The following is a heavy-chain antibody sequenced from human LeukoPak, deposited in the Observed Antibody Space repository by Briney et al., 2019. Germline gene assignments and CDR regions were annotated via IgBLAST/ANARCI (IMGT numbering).Heavy chain of an antibody. CDR2: ISYDGSNK. D-gene: IGHD6-13*01. CDR1: GFTFSSYG. Sequence: QAGGSLRLSCAASGFTFSSYGMHWVRQAPGKGLEWVAVISYDGSNKYYADSVKGRFTISRDNAKNSLYLQMNSLRAEDTAVYYCARYSSSWYAFDYWGQGTLVTVSS. CDR3: ARYSSSWYAFDY. V-gene: IGHV3-30*03. J-gene: IGHJ4*02.